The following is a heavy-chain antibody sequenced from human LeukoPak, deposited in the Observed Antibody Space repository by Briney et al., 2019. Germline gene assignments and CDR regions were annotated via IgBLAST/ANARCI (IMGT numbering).Heavy chain of an antibody. D-gene: IGHD3-22*01. V-gene: IGHV4-31*03. Sequence: SETLSLTCTVSGGSISSGGYYWSWLRQHPGEGLEWIGYIYYSGSTYYNPSHKSRVTISVDTSKNQFSLKLSSVTAADTAVYHCAREVADYDSSGYYSSGDWFDPWGQGTLVTVSS. CDR1: GGSISSGGYY. J-gene: IGHJ5*02. CDR3: AREVADYDSSGYYSSGDWFDP. CDR2: IYYSGST.